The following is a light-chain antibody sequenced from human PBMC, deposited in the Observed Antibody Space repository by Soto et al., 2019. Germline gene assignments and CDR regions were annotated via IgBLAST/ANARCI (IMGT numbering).Light chain of an antibody. J-gene: IGKJ4*01. CDR2: GAS. CDR3: QHYNELPLT. V-gene: IGKV3-15*01. CDR1: QSVSTN. Sequence: EIVMTPSPATLSVSPGERATLSCRASQSVSTNLAWYQQKPGQGPRLLIFGASTRAIGIPARFSGSGSGTDFTLTISSLQSEDFAVYDCQHYNELPLTFGGGTKVEIK.